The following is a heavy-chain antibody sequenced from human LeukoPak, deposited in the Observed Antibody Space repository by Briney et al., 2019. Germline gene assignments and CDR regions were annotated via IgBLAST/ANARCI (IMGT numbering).Heavy chain of an antibody. D-gene: IGHD3-10*01. CDR2: IYYSGST. CDR3: ARGKYYYGSGSYHPGLPADY. Sequence: SETLSLTCTVSGGSISSSSYYWGWIRQPPGKGLEWIGYIYYSGSTNYNPSLKSRVTISVDTSKNQFSLKLSSVTAADTAVHYCARGKYYYGSGSYHPGLPADYWGQGTLVTVSS. J-gene: IGHJ4*02. CDR1: GGSISSSSYY. V-gene: IGHV4-61*05.